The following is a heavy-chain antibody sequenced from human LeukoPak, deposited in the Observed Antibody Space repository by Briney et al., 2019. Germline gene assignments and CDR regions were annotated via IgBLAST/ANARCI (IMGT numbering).Heavy chain of an antibody. CDR2: ISSSSSTI. V-gene: IGHV3-48*04. CDR1: GFTFSSYS. J-gene: IGHJ4*02. Sequence: PGGSLRLSCAASGFTFSSYSMNWVRQAPGKGLEWVSYISSSSSTIYYADSVKGRFTISRDNAKNSLYLQMNSLRAEDTAVYYCARDPLYYDILTGPQPDSFDYWGQGTLVTVSS. CDR3: ARDPLYYDILTGPQPDSFDY. D-gene: IGHD3-9*01.